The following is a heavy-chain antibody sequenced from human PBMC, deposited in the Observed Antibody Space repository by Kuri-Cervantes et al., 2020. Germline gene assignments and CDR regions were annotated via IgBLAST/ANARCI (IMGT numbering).Heavy chain of an antibody. J-gene: IGHJ6*03. CDR3: TKEGYYDSSGLYYYYYYMDV. CDR1: GFTFGDYA. Sequence: GESLKISCSASGFTFGDYALSWVRQAPGKGLEWVSAMSGNGGSTYYADSVKGRFTISRDNSKDTMYLQMSSLRADDTAVYYCTKEGYYDSSGLYYYYYYMDVWGKGTTVTVSS. D-gene: IGHD3-22*01. CDR2: MSGNGGST. V-gene: IGHV3-23*01.